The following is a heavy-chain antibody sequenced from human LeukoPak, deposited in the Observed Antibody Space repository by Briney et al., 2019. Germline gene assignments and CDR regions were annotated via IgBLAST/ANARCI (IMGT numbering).Heavy chain of an antibody. CDR2: INSDGSST. CDR3: ARVIDYYDNRFDP. CDR1: GFTFSNYW. J-gene: IGHJ5*02. D-gene: IGHD3-22*01. V-gene: IGHV3-74*01. Sequence: TGGSLRLSCAASGFTFSNYWMHWVRQAPGKGLVWVSRINSDGSSTNYADSVKGRFTISRDNAKNTLYLQMNSLRAEDTAVYYCARVIDYYDNRFDPWGQGTLVTVSS.